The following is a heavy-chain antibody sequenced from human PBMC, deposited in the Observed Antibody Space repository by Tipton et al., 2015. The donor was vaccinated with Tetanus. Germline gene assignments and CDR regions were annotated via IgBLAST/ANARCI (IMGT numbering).Heavy chain of an antibody. CDR3: ARHLYGYWFDP. J-gene: IGHJ5*02. CDR2: INHRGGT. Sequence: TLSLTCAVYGGSSSSFYWSWIRQPPGGGLEWIGEINHRGGTAYSPSLKSRATISVDESKNQFSLNLTSVTAADTAVYYCARHLYGYWFDPWGQGTLVTVSS. V-gene: IGHV4-34*01. CDR1: GGSSSSFY. D-gene: IGHD3-10*01.